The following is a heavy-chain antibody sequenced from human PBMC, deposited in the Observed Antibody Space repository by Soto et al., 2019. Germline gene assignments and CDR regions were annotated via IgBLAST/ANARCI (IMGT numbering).Heavy chain of an antibody. CDR2: ISSSSSTI. Sequence: EVQLVESGGGLAQPGGSLRLSCAASGFTFSSYSMNWVRQAPGKGLEWVSYISSSSSTIYYADSVKGRFTISRDNAKNSLYLQMNSLRDEDTAVYYCARGVSGSYYGGFDYWGQGTLVTVSS. J-gene: IGHJ4*02. CDR1: GFTFSSYS. V-gene: IGHV3-48*02. D-gene: IGHD1-26*01. CDR3: ARGVSGSYYGGFDY.